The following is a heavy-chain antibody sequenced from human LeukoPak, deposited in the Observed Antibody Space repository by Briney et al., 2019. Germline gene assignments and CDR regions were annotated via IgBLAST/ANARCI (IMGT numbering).Heavy chain of an antibody. V-gene: IGHV5-51*01. Sequence: GESLKISCEASGYDFTNYWIGWVRQKPGKGLEWMGIIYPGDSDTRYSPSFQGQVTISADKSIGTAYLQWSSLKASDTAMYYCARGMTTTSFDYWGQGTLVTVSS. CDR3: ARGMTTTSFDY. D-gene: IGHD4-11*01. J-gene: IGHJ4*02. CDR2: IYPGDSDT. CDR1: GYDFTNYW.